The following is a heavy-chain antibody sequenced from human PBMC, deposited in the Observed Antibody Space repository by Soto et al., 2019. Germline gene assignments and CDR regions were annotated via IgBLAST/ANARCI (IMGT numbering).Heavy chain of an antibody. J-gene: IGHJ1*01. D-gene: IGHD3-3*01. CDR1: GYTFTSYD. CDR2: MNPNSGNT. CDR3: ARAPGGYDFWSGYHPEYFQH. V-gene: IGHV1-8*01. Sequence: QVQLVQSGAEVKKPGASVKVSCKASGYTFTSYDINWVRQATGQGLEWMGWMNPNSGNTGYAQKFQGRVTMTRNTSISTAYKELSSLRSEDTAVYYCARAPGGYDFWSGYHPEYFQHWGQGTLVTVSS.